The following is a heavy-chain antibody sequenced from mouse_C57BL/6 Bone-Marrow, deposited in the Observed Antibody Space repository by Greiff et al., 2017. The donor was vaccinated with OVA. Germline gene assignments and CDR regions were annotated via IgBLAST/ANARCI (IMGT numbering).Heavy chain of an antibody. J-gene: IGHJ4*01. V-gene: IGHV1-75*01. CDR3: ARGGYLLLHYYAMDY. CDR1: GYTFTDYY. Sequence: VQLKESGPELVKPGASVKISCKASGYTFTDYYINWVKQRPGQGLEWIGWIFPGSGSTYYNEKFKGKATLTVDKSSSTAYMLLSSLTSEDSAVYFCARGGYLLLHYYAMDYWGQGTSVTVSS. CDR2: IFPGSGST. D-gene: IGHD1-1*01.